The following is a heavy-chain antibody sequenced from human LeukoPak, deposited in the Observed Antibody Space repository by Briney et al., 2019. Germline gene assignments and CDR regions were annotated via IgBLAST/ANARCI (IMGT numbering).Heavy chain of an antibody. V-gene: IGHV6-1*01. J-gene: IGHJ6*02. Sequence: SQTLSLTCAISGDSVSSNSAAWNWIRQSPSRGLEWLGRTYYRSKWYNDYAVSVKSRITINPNTPKNQFSLQLNSVTPEDTAVYYCARDHSKVGSSDRPTDYYYGMDVWGQGTTVTVSS. CDR1: GDSVSSNSAA. D-gene: IGHD3-10*01. CDR2: TYYRSKWYN. CDR3: ARDHSKVGSSDRPTDYYYGMDV.